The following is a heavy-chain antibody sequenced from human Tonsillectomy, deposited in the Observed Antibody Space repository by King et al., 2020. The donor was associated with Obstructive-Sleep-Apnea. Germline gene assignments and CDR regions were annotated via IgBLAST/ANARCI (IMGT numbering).Heavy chain of an antibody. J-gene: IGHJ6*02. D-gene: IGHD6-13*01. Sequence: VQLVESGAEVKKPGASVKVSCKASGYTFNSYGINWVRQATGQGLEWVGWISAYNSNTNYAQKLQGRVTMTTDTSTSIAYMELRSLRSDDTAVYYCARDLREGYSSSWYPYYYGMDVWGQGTTVTVSS. CDR2: ISAYNSNT. CDR1: GYTFNSYG. CDR3: ARDLREGYSSSWYPYYYGMDV. V-gene: IGHV1-18*04.